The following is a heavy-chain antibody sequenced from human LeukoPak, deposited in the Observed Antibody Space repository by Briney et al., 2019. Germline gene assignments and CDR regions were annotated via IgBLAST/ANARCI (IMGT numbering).Heavy chain of an antibody. V-gene: IGHV1-8*03. Sequence: GASVKVSCKASGYTFTSYDINWVRQATGQGLEWMGWMNPNSGNTGYAQKFQGRVTITRNTSISTAYMELSSLRSEDTAVYYCARGCXXXSCLXXDXDVWGKGTTVTVSS. J-gene: IGHJ6*03. CDR2: MNPNSGNT. D-gene: IGHD2-2*01. CDR3: ARGCXXXSCLXXDXDV. CDR1: GYTFTSYD.